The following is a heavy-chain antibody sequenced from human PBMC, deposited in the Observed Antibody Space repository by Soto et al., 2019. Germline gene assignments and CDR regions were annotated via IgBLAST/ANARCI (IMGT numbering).Heavy chain of an antibody. Sequence: SETLSLTCTVSGGSISSYYWSWIRQPPGKGLEWIGYIYYSGSTNYNPSLKSRVTISVETSKNQFSLKLSSVTAADTAVYYCARQGRGYSYGYMVGGFDYWGQGTLVTVSS. CDR3: ARQGRGYSYGYMVGGFDY. V-gene: IGHV4-59*08. J-gene: IGHJ4*02. D-gene: IGHD5-18*01. CDR1: GGSISSYY. CDR2: IYYSGST.